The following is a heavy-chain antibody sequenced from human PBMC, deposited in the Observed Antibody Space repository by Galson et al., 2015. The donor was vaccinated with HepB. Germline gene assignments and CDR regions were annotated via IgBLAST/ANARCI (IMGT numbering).Heavy chain of an antibody. CDR1: GYTFTSYG. J-gene: IGHJ4*02. CDR2: ISAYNGNT. CDR3: ARDFRSRYCSSTSCSTGFDY. D-gene: IGHD2-2*02. V-gene: IGHV1-18*01. Sequence: SVKVSCKASGYTFTSYGISWVRQAPGQGLEWMGWISAYNGNTNYAQKLQGRVTMTTDTSTSTAYMELRSLRSDDTAVYYCARDFRSRYCSSTSCSTGFDYWGQGTLVTVSS.